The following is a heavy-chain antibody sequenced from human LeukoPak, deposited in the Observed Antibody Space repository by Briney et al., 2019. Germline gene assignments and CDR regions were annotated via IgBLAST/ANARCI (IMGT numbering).Heavy chain of an antibody. J-gene: IGHJ3*02. Sequence: SQTLSLTCTVSGGSISSANYYWTWIRQPAEMGLEWIGRIYASGSTNYNPSLKSRVTMSVDTSKNHFSLKLNSVTAADTAVYYCARGPYSYDSSGAFDIWGQGTMVTVSS. CDR3: ARGPYSYDSSGAFDI. D-gene: IGHD3-22*01. V-gene: IGHV4-61*02. CDR2: IYASGST. CDR1: GGSISSANYY.